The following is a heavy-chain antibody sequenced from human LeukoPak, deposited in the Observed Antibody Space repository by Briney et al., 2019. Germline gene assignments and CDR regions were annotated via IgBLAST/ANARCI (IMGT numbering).Heavy chain of an antibody. CDR1: GGSISSSSYY. V-gene: IGHV3-23*01. J-gene: IGHJ4*02. Sequence: ETLSLTCTVSGGSISSSSYYWGWIRQPPGKGLEWVSAISGSGGSTYYADSVKGRFTISRDNYKNTLYLQMNSLRAGDTAVYYCATSGLSRFGFWGQGTLVTVSS. D-gene: IGHD2/OR15-2a*01. CDR3: ATSGLSRFGF. CDR2: ISGSGGST.